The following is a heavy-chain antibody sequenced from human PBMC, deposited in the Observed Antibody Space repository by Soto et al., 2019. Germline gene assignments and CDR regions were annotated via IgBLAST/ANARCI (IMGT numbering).Heavy chain of an antibody. CDR1: GFTFPNSA. V-gene: IGHV1-58*01. Sequence: SVKVSCKASGFTFPNSAVQWARQARGQRLEWIGWIVVGSGNTNSAQKFQERVTFTRDMSTSTVYMELSSLKSEDTAVYYCAADDMATFIWGQGSLVTVSS. CDR3: AADDMATFI. CDR2: IVVGSGNT. J-gene: IGHJ4*02. D-gene: IGHD3-3*02.